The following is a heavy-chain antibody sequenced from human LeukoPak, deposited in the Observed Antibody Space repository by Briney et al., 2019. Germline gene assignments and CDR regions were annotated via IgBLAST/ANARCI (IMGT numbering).Heavy chain of an antibody. Sequence: KASETLSLTCTVSGGSISSYYWSWIRQPPGKGLEWIGYIYYSGSTNYNPSLKSRVTISVDTSKNQFSLKLSSVTAAYTAVYYCARAVASWDYYYYYYMDVWGKGTTVTVSS. CDR2: IYYSGST. J-gene: IGHJ6*03. D-gene: IGHD6-19*01. CDR1: GGSISSYY. CDR3: ARAVASWDYYYYYYMDV. V-gene: IGHV4-59*01.